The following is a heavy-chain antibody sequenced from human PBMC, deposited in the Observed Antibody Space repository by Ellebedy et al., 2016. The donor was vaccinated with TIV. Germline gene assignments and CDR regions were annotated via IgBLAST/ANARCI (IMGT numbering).Heavy chain of an antibody. V-gene: IGHV3-30-3*01. CDR3: ARPPGVWGSYRYDTLDI. CDR2: ISYDGSTR. Sequence: GESLKISCAASGFTFSTYAMHWVRQAPGKGLAWVAAISYDGSTRYYADSVKGRLTISRDNSKNTLYLQMNSLRDEDTALYYCARPPGVWGSYRYDTLDIWGQGTMVTVSS. J-gene: IGHJ3*02. CDR1: GFTFSTYA. D-gene: IGHD3-16*02.